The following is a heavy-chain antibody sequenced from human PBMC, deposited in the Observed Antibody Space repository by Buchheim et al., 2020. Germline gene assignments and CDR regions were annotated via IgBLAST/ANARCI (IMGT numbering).Heavy chain of an antibody. CDR2: ISYDGSNK. V-gene: IGHV3-30*04. CDR1: GFTFSSYA. CDR3: ARDTNEFHCGDDCYRHVNYYGIDV. J-gene: IGHJ6*02. Sequence: QVQLVESGGGVVQPGRSLRLSCAASGFTFSSYAMHWVRQAPGKGLEWVAVISYDGSNKYYADSVKGRFTISRDNSKNTLYLQMNSLRAEDTAVYYWARDTNEFHCGDDCYRHVNYYGIDVWGQGTT. D-gene: IGHD2-21*01.